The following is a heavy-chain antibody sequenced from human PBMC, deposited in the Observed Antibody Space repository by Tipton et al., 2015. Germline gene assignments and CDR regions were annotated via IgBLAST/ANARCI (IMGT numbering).Heavy chain of an antibody. V-gene: IGHV4-31*03. Sequence: TLSLTCTVSGGSISSGGYYWSWIRQHPGKGLEWIGYINYRGNTYYSPSLKSRIAISLDTSKNQFSLMLRSVTAADTAFYYCARESAAGTWYGMDVWGQGTTVTVSS. CDR2: INYRGNT. CDR1: GGSISSGGYY. D-gene: IGHD6-13*01. J-gene: IGHJ6*02. CDR3: ARESAAGTWYGMDV.